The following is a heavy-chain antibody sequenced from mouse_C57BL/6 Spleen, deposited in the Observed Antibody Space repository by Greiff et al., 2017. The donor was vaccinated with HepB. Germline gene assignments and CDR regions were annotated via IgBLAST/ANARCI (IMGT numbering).Heavy chain of an antibody. CDR3: ARRNYDYVPYAMDY. J-gene: IGHJ4*01. CDR2: IYWDDDK. V-gene: IGHV8-12*01. D-gene: IGHD2-4*01. CDR1: GFSLSTSGMG. Sequence: QVTLKVSGPGILQSSQTLSLTCSFSGFSLSTSGMGVSWIRQPSGKGLEWLAHIYWDDDKRYNPSLKSRLTISKDTSRNQVFLKITSVDTADTATYYCARRNYDYVPYAMDYWGQGTSVTVSS.